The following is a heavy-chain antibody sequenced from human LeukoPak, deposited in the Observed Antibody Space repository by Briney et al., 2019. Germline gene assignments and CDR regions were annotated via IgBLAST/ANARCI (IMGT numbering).Heavy chain of an antibody. Sequence: ASVKVSCKASGYTFTSYDINWVRQATGQGLEWMGWMNPNSGNTGYAQKFQGRVTMTRNTSTSTAYMELSSLRSEDTAVYYCARARNQRYSGYDFGYWGQGTLVTVSS. J-gene: IGHJ4*02. CDR2: MNPNSGNT. CDR3: ARARNQRYSGYDFGY. V-gene: IGHV1-8*01. D-gene: IGHD5-12*01. CDR1: GYTFTSYD.